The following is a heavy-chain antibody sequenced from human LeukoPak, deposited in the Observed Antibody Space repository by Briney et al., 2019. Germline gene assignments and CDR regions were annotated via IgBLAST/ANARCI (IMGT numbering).Heavy chain of an antibody. D-gene: IGHD3-10*01. J-gene: IGHJ4*02. CDR1: GGSISSSSYY. CDR3: ARAYYYGSGSKYDWYYFDY. V-gene: IGHV4-39*07. Sequence: SETLSLTCTVSGGSISSSSYYWGWIRQPPGKGLEWIGSIYYSGSTYYNPSLKSRVTISVDTSKNQFSLRLTSVTAADTAVYYCARAYYYGSGSKYDWYYFDYWGQGTLVTVSS. CDR2: IYYSGST.